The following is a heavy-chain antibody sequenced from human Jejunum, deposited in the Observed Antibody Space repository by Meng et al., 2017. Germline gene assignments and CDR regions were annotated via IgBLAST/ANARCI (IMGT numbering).Heavy chain of an antibody. CDR2: ISSSSMTK. V-gene: IGHV3-48*03. D-gene: IGHD5-24*01. CDR1: GFIFSSYE. CDR3: AREDVDLASLDAFDI. Sequence: GGSLRLSCTASGFIFSSYEMNWIRQAPGKGLEWVSYISSSSMTKYYAESVKGRFTVSRDNAKNSLYLQMDSLRAEDTAVYYCAREDVDLASLDAFDIWGLGTMVTV. J-gene: IGHJ3*02.